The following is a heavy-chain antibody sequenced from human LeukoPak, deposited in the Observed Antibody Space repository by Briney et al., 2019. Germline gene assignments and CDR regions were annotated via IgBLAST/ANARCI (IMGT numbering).Heavy chain of an antibody. V-gene: IGHV5-51*01. CDR2: IYPGDSDT. J-gene: IGHJ4*02. CDR1: GYSFTSYW. CDR3: ARLSPPYCSSTSCHLDY. Sequence: GESLKISCKGSGYSFTSYWIGWVRQMPGKGLEWMGIIYPGDSDTRYSPSFQGQVTISADKSISTAYLQWSSLKASDTAMYYCARLSPPYCSSTSCHLDYWGQGTLVTVSS. D-gene: IGHD2-2*01.